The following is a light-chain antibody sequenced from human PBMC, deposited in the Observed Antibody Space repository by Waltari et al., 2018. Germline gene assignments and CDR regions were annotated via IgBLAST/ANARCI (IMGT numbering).Light chain of an antibody. CDR1: AVPRKY. J-gene: IGLJ3*02. CDR2: EDN. Sequence: SYELTQPPSLSVSPGQTAMITCSGDAVPRKYAYCFQQRAGQDPVMVIYEDNTRPSGIPERFSGSSSGTMATMTITGAQVEDEADYYCYSTDSSGDDRVFGGGTRLTVL. CDR3: YSTDSSGDDRV. V-gene: IGLV3-10*01.